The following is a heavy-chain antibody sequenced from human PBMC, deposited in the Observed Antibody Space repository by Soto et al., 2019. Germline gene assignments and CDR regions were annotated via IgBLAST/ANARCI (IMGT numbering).Heavy chain of an antibody. V-gene: IGHV3-33*01. CDR3: AREGDLDIVARGFDY. Sequence: QVQLVESGGGVVQPGRSLRLSCAASGFTFSSYGMHWVRQAPGKGLEWVAVIWYDGSNKYYADSVKGRFTISRDNSKNTLYLQMNSLRAEDTAVYYCAREGDLDIVARGFDYWGQGSLVTVSS. D-gene: IGHD2-2*03. J-gene: IGHJ4*02. CDR2: IWYDGSNK. CDR1: GFTFSSYG.